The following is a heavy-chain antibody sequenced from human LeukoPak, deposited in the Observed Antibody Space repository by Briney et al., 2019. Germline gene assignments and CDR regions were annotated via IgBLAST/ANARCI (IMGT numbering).Heavy chain of an antibody. CDR1: GYTFTTYD. Sequence: GASVKVFCKASGYTFTTYDINWVRQATGQGLEWMGWMNPNSGNTAYAQKFQGRVTMTRNTSISTAYMELSSLRSEDTAVYYCARLKHSVATMTSGMDVWGQGTTVTVSS. J-gene: IGHJ6*02. CDR2: MNPNSGNT. D-gene: IGHD5-12*01. V-gene: IGHV1-8*01. CDR3: ARLKHSVATMTSGMDV.